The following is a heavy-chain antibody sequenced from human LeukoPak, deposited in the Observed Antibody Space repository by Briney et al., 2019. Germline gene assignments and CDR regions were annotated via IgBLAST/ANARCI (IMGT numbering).Heavy chain of an antibody. J-gene: IGHJ4*02. CDR1: GGSISRSRDY. CDR3: ARLDDRAARIAVGRSSTWSSRRGFDY. Sequence: PSETLSLTCTVSGGSISRSRDYWGWIRQPPGKGLEWIGSIYYSGSTYYNPSLKSRVTISVDTSKNQFSLKLNSVIAADTAVYYCARLDDRAARIAVGRSSTWSSRRGFDYWGQGTLVTVSS. D-gene: IGHD6-13*01. CDR2: IYYSGST. V-gene: IGHV4-39*01.